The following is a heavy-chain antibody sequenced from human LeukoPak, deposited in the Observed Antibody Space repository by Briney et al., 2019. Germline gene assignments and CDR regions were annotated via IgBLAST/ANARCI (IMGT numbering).Heavy chain of an antibody. CDR1: GFTFSSYA. CDR2: ISGSGAST. V-gene: IGHV3-23*01. CDR3: ASVWVREPYFDY. J-gene: IGHJ4*02. Sequence: PGGSLRLSCAASGFTFSSYAMTWVRQAPRKGLEWVSAISGSGASTYYADSVKGRFTISRDNAKKSLYLQMNSLRAEDTAVYYCASVWVREPYFDYWGQGTLATVSS. D-gene: IGHD3-10*01.